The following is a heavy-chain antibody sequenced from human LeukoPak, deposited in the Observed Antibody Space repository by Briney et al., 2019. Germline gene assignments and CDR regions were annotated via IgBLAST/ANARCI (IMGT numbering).Heavy chain of an antibody. CDR1: GYTFTSYG. J-gene: IGHJ4*02. V-gene: IGHV1-18*01. CDR3: ARSGDYDFWSGYLTRARYFDY. Sequence: SVKVSCKASGYTFTSYGISWVRQAPGQGLEWMGWISAYNGNTNYAQKLQGRVTMTTDTSTSTAYMELRSLRSDDTAVYYCARSGDYDFWSGYLTRARYFDYWGQGTLVTVSS. CDR2: ISAYNGNT. D-gene: IGHD3-3*01.